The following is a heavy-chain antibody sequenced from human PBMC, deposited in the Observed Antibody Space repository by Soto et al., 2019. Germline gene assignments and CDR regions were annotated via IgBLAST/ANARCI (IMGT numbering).Heavy chain of an antibody. J-gene: IGHJ4*02. Sequence: GESLKISCTGSGYSFTSDWIAWVRQMPGKGLEYMGIIYPGDSDTRYSPSFQGQVTISADKSTSTAYLQWSSLKASDTAMFYCARREFSDYGSYYFDYWGQGSLVTVSS. V-gene: IGHV5-51*01. D-gene: IGHD4-17*01. CDR3: ARREFSDYGSYYFDY. CDR2: IYPGDSDT. CDR1: GYSFTSDW.